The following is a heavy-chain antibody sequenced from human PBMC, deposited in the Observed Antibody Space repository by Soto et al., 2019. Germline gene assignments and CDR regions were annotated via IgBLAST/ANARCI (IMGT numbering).Heavy chain of an antibody. CDR1: GWSLSREKYS. V-gene: IGHV4-30-2*01. D-gene: IGHD2-2*01. J-gene: IGHJ5*02. Sequence: ERRAGTGCISGWSLSREKYSWSWIRQPPGKGLEWIGYIYHSGSTYYNPSLKSRVTISVDRSKNQFSLKLSSVTAADTAVYYCARVPDRWGQGTLVTVSS. CDR2: IYHSGST. CDR3: ARVPDR.